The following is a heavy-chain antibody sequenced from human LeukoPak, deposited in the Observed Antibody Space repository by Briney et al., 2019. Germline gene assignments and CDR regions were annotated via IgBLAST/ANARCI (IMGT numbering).Heavy chain of an antibody. CDR1: GYTFRDHG. CDR3: ARELWRGNDD. J-gene: IGHJ4*02. CDR2: ICSTGTTG. V-gene: IGHV3-33*01. D-gene: IGHD3-3*01. Sequence: PGGGPRLSCVASGYTFRDHGMHWVRQAPGRGLEWVTMICSTGTTGFYADSVKGRFTISRDNSKNTLYLQVDNLRVEDTGVYYSARELWRGNDDWGQGTLVTVSP.